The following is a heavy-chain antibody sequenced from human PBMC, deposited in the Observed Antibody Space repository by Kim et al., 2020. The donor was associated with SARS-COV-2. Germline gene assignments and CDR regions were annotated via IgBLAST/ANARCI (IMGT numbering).Heavy chain of an antibody. CDR3: ATELPSVSPSPWFDP. CDR1: GYTLTELS. V-gene: IGHV1-24*01. Sequence: ASVKVSCKVSGYTLTELSMHWVRQAPGKGLEWMGGFDPEDGETIYAQKFQGRVTMTEDTSTDTAYMELSSLRSEDTAVYYCATELPSVSPSPWFDPWGQGTLVTVSS. CDR2: FDPEDGET. D-gene: IGHD1-20*01. J-gene: IGHJ5*02.